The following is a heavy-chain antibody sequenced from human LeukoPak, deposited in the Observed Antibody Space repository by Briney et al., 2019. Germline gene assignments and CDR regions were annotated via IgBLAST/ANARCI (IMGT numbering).Heavy chain of an antibody. V-gene: IGHV3-23*01. Sequence: GGSLRLSCAASGFTFSSYGMSWVRQAPGKGLEWVSAISGSGGSTYYADSVKGRFTISRDNSKNTLYLQMNSLRAEDTAVYYCAKETVWGYYYGSVPSYYFDYWGQGTLVTVSS. CDR2: ISGSGGST. CDR1: GFTFSSYG. CDR3: AKETVWGYYYGSVPSYYFDY. D-gene: IGHD3-10*01. J-gene: IGHJ4*02.